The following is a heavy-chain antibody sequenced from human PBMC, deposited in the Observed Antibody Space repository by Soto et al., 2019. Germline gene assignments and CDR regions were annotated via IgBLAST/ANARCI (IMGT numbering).Heavy chain of an antibody. CDR1: GFTFSSYA. D-gene: IGHD2-21*02. J-gene: IGHJ6*02. V-gene: IGHV3-23*01. CDR3: AKDQVVTTLFHYYYGMDV. Sequence: EVQLLESGGGLVQPGGSLRLSCAASGFTFSSYAMSWVRQAPGKGLEGVSAISGSGGSTYYADSVKGRFTISRDNSKNTLYLQMNSLRAEDTAVYYCAKDQVVTTLFHYYYGMDVWGQGTTVTVSS. CDR2: ISGSGGST.